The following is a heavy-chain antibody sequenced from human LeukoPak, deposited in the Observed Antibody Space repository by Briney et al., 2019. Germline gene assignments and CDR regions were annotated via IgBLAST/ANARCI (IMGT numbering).Heavy chain of an antibody. CDR3: AVSLVSSYYYYGMDV. V-gene: IGHV1-18*01. Sequence: ASVKVSCMTSGYTFTSYGISWVRQAPGQGLEWMGWISVYNGNTNYAQKLQGRVTLTTDTSTNTAYMELRSLRSDDTAVYYCAVSLVSSYYYYGMDVWGQGTTVIVSS. CDR2: ISVYNGNT. CDR1: GYTFTSYG. J-gene: IGHJ6*02.